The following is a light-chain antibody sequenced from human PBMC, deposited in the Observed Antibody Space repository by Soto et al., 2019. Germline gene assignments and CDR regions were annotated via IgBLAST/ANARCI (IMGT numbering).Light chain of an antibody. Sequence: SYELTQPPSVSVSPGQTASITCSGDKLGDKYAFWYQQKPGQSPVLVIYQDIRRPSGIPERFSGSSSGNTATLTISGTQAMDEADYYCQAWDINTMVFGGGTKLTVL. CDR2: QDI. CDR3: QAWDINTMV. V-gene: IGLV3-1*01. J-gene: IGLJ2*01. CDR1: KLGDKY.